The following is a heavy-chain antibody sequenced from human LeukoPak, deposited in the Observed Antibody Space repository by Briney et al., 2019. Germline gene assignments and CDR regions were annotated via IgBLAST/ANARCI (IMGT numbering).Heavy chain of an antibody. V-gene: IGHV3-7*01. CDR1: GFTFSTYW. J-gene: IGHJ4*02. CDR2: IKQDGSQK. D-gene: IGHD4-17*01. Sequence: GGSLRLSCAASGFTFSTYWMSWVRQVPGKGLEWVANIKQDGSQKYYVDSVRGRFTISRDNAKNSLYLQMNSLRAEDTAVYYCATSRRGDYGDYAYYWGQGTLVSVSS. CDR3: ATSRRGDYGDYAYY.